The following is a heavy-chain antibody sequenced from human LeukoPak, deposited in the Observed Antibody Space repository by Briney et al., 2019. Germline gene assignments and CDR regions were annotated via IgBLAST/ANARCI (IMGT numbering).Heavy chain of an antibody. V-gene: IGHV4-4*07. CDR3: ARTGGSYYWFDP. CDR1: GGSISSYY. Sequence: SGTLSLTCTVSGGSISSYYWSWVRQPAGKGLEWIGRIYTSGSTNYNPSLKSRVTMSVDMSKNQFSLKLSSVTAADTAVYYCARTGGSYYWFDPWGQGTLVTVSS. D-gene: IGHD1-26*01. J-gene: IGHJ5*02. CDR2: IYTSGST.